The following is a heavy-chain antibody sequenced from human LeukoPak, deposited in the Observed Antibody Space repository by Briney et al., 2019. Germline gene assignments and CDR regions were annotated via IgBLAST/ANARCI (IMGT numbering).Heavy chain of an antibody. J-gene: IGHJ3*01. D-gene: IGHD3-22*01. V-gene: IGHV5-51*01. CDR3: ARPYYPDASDV. Sequence: GESLKISCKGSGYTFTSYWIGWVRQMPGKGLEWVGIIYPGDSDTRYSPSFQGQVTISADKSLSTAYLQWSSLKAPDTAMYYCARPYYPDASDVWGQGTLVTVSS. CDR2: IYPGDSDT. CDR1: GYTFTSYW.